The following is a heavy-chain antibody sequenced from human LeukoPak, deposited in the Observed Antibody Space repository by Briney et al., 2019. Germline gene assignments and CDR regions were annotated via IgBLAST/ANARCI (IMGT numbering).Heavy chain of an antibody. Sequence: ASVKVSCKASGYTFTSYYMHWVRQAPGQGLEWMGIINPSGGSTSYAQKFQGRVTMTRDTSTSTVYMELSSLRSEDTAVYYCARVPNYYDSSGAAFDIWGQGTMVTVSS. CDR1: GYTFTSYY. J-gene: IGHJ3*02. CDR3: ARVPNYYDSSGAAFDI. CDR2: INPSGGST. D-gene: IGHD3-22*01. V-gene: IGHV1-46*01.